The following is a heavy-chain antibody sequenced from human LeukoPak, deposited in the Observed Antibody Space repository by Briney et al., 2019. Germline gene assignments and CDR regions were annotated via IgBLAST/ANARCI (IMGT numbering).Heavy chain of an antibody. Sequence: GGSLSLSCVSSGFTFNNYAMNWVRQAPGKGLEWVSSISGSGSITYYADSVKGRFTISRDTSKNTLWLQMNSLRVGDTALYYCAKSLGGDYGSGSYYVVFDSWGQGTLVTVSS. V-gene: IGHV3-23*01. J-gene: IGHJ4*02. CDR2: ISGSGSIT. CDR1: GFTFNNYA. D-gene: IGHD3-10*01. CDR3: AKSLGGDYGSGSYYVVFDS.